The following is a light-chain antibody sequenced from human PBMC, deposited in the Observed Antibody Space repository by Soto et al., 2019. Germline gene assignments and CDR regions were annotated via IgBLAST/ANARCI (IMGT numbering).Light chain of an antibody. CDR1: NSDVGRYNF. J-gene: IGLJ1*01. CDR3: SSYSSSSPVYV. CDR2: EVD. Sequence: QSALTQPASVSGSPGQSITISCTGTNSDVGRYNFVSWYQHHPGEVPKLLISEVDNRPSGISNRFSGSKSGNTASLTISGLQAEDEADYYCSSYSSSSPVYVFGSGTKLTVL. V-gene: IGLV2-14*01.